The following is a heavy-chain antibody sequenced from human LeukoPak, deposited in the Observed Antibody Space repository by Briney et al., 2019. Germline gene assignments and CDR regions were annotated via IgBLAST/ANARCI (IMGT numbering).Heavy chain of an antibody. CDR2: ISYDGSDK. V-gene: IGHV3-30*14. CDR1: IFTFSSSV. CDR3: ARASTWVPGKDSSGYYYPYAFDI. J-gene: IGHJ3*02. D-gene: IGHD3-22*01. Sequence: PGRSLRLSCAASIFTFSSSVMHWVRQAPGKGLEWVAAISYDGSDKNYADSVKGRFTTSRDNSKNTLYLQVNNLRGEDTAVYHCARASTWVPGKDSSGYYYPYAFDIWGQGTMVTVSS.